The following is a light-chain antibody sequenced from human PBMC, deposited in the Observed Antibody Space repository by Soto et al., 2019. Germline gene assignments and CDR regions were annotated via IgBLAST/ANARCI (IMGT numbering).Light chain of an antibody. CDR3: SSYTGSSTLVV. CDR1: SSDVGGYNY. CDR2: GVS. V-gene: IGLV2-14*01. Sequence: QSALTQPASVSGSPGQSITISCTGTSSDVGGYNYVSWYQQHPGKAPKVMIYGVSYRPSGVSNRFSGSKSGNTASLTISGLQAEDEANSYCSSYTGSSTLVVFGGGTKLTVL. J-gene: IGLJ2*01.